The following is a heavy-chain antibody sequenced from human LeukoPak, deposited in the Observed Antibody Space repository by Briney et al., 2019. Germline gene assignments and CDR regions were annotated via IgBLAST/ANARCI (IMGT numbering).Heavy chain of an antibody. CDR3: AKGSGSSLYYYYMDV. V-gene: IGHV3-23*01. CDR2: ISGSGGST. J-gene: IGHJ6*03. CDR1: GFTFSSYA. D-gene: IGHD2-15*01. Sequence: GGSLRLSCAASGFTFSSYAMSWVRQAPGKGLEWVSAISGSGGSTYYADSVKGRFTISRDNSKNTLYLQMNSLRAEDAAVYYCAKGSGSSLYYYYMDVWGKGTTVTVSS.